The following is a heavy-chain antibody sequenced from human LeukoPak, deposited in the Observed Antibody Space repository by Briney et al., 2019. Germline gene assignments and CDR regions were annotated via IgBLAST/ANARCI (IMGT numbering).Heavy chain of an antibody. J-gene: IGHJ5*02. CDR2: IYHSGST. V-gene: IGHV4-38-2*02. CDR3: AGQLTWFDP. Sequence: SETLSLTCTVSGYSISSGYYWGWIRQPPGKGLEWIGSIYHSGSTYYNPSLKSRVTISVDTSKNQFSLKLSSVTAADTAVYYCAGQLTWFDPWGQGTLVTVSS. D-gene: IGHD3-9*01. CDR1: GYSISSGYY.